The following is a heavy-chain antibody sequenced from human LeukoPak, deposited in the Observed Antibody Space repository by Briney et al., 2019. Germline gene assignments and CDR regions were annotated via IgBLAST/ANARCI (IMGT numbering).Heavy chain of an antibody. V-gene: IGHV4-4*07. Sequence: SETLSLTCTVSGGSMSSYYWSWIRQPAGKGLEWIGRIYTSGSTNYNPSLKSRVTMTRDTSASTVYMELSSLRSEDTAIYYCARIRDGYNDAYDIWGQGTVVTVPS. CDR2: IYTSGST. CDR3: ARIRDGYNDAYDI. CDR1: GGSMSSYY. D-gene: IGHD5-24*01. J-gene: IGHJ3*02.